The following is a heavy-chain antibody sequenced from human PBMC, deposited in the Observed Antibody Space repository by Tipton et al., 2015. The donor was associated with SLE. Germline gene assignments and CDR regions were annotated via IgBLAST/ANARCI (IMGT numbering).Heavy chain of an antibody. CDR2: IYYSGST. D-gene: IGHD1-1*01. V-gene: IGHV4-59*01. CDR3: AAELERQCFDY. J-gene: IGHJ4*02. CDR1: GGSISNYY. Sequence: TLSLTCTVSGGSISNYYWSWIRQPPGKGLEWIGYIYYSGSTNYNPSLKSRVTISVDTSKNQFSLKLSSVTAADTAVYYCAAELERQCFDYWGQGTLVTVSS.